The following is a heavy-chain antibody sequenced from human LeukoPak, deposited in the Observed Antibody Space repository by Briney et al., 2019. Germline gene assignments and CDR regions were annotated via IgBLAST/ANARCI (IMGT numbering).Heavy chain of an antibody. CDR2: ISQSGST. J-gene: IGHJ3*02. CDR1: GGSFSFYY. CDR3: ARALGAFDI. Sequence: PSETLSLTCGVSGGSFSFYYWSWIRQPPGKGLEWIGEISQSGSTNYNPSLKSRVNISLDASENQFSLKLSSVTAADTAVYYCARALGAFDIWGQGTMVTVSS. V-gene: IGHV4-34*01.